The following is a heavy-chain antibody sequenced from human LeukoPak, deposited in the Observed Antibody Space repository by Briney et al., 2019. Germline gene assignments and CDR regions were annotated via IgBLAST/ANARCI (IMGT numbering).Heavy chain of an antibody. CDR3: AAWDTAMVPDVDAFDI. CDR2: VSPPGGGT. J-gene: IGHJ3*02. CDR1: GFTFSNHG. D-gene: IGHD5-18*01. Sequence: GGSLRLSCAASGFTFSNHGMNWVRQAPGKGLEWLSGVSPPGGGTYYADSVKGRFTISRDDSENTLSLQMNSLRAEDTAVYYCAAWDTAMVPDVDAFDIWGQGTMVTVSS. V-gene: IGHV3-23*01.